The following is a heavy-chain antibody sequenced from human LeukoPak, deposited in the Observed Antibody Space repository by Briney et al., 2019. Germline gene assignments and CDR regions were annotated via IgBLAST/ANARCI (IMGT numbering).Heavy chain of an antibody. J-gene: IGHJ5*02. CDR2: INDGGSNT. D-gene: IGHD5-12*01. V-gene: IGHV3-23*01. Sequence: GGSLRLSCAASGFTFSDYTMNWVRQAPGKGLEWVSTINDGGSNTHYADSVKGRFTISRDNSKNTLYLQMNSLRAEDTAVYYCAKSYDYVPNWFDPWGQGTLVTVSS. CDR1: GFTFSDYT. CDR3: AKSYDYVPNWFDP.